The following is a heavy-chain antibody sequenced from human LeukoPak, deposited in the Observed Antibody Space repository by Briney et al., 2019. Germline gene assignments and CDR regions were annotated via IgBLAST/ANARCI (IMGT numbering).Heavy chain of an antibody. D-gene: IGHD2-8*02. CDR2: TYYRSKWYN. CDR3: VRSQYWRFDD. CDR1: GDSVSNNSAV. Sequence: RTLSLTFAISGDSVSNNSAVWNWLKPSPTIGLEWLGRTYYRSKWYNDYGASVNSRITFNPDTSKNQFTLQLNSVTAEDTAVYYCVRSQYWRFDDWGQGTMVTVSS. V-gene: IGHV6-1*01. J-gene: IGHJ4*02.